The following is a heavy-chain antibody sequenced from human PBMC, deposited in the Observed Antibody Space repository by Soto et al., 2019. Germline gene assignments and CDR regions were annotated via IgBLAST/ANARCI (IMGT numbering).Heavy chain of an antibody. V-gene: IGHV3-30-3*01. CDR1: GFTFSNYA. J-gene: IGHJ2*01. D-gene: IGHD2-21*01. Sequence: QVQLVESGGGVVQPGRSLRLSCAVSGFTFSNYAMHWVRQAPGKGLEWVAIVSHEGNNQYYADSAKGRFTISRDNSENTLYLQMNSLRTEDTALFYCARDGATQMWRPWYFDLWGSGTLVTVSS. CDR3: ARDGATQMWRPWYFDL. CDR2: VSHEGNNQ.